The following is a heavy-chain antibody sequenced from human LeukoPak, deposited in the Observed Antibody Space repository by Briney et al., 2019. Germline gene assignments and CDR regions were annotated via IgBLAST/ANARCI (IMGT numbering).Heavy chain of an antibody. J-gene: IGHJ4*02. Sequence: GASVKVSCKASVYTFTGYHMYWVRQAPGQGLEWMGWINPNSGGTNYAQKFQGRVTMTRDMSISTAYMEVSRLTSDDTAVYYCARATIADSSTYYIDYWGLGTLVTVSS. V-gene: IGHV1-2*02. CDR2: INPNSGGT. CDR3: ARATIADSSTYYIDY. D-gene: IGHD3-22*01. CDR1: VYTFTGYH.